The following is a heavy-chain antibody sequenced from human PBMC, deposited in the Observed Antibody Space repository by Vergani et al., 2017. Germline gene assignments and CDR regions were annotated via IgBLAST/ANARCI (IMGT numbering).Heavy chain of an antibody. J-gene: IGHJ4*02. V-gene: IGHV3-23*01. Sequence: EVQLLESGGSLKQPGGSVRLSCAASGFTFSTYAMHWVRQAPGKGLEWVSPLTGGGGSTYYADSFKGRFIISRDNSRDTLYLQMNSLRPEDTATYYCVKDAGSYENFFDYWGQGTLVTVSS. CDR2: LTGGGGST. CDR1: GFTFSTYA. CDR3: VKDAGSYENFFDY. D-gene: IGHD1-26*01.